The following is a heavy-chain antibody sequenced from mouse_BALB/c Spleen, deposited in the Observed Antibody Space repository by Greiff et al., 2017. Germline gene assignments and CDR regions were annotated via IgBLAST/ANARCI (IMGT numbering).Heavy chain of an antibody. V-gene: IGHV5-9-4*01. J-gene: IGHJ4*01. CDR3: AREGDVNYAMDY. CDR1: GFTFSSYA. CDR2: ISSGGSYT. Sequence: EVKLMESGGGLVKPGGSLKLSCAASGFTFSSYAMSWVRQSPEKRLEWVAEISSGGSYTYYPDTVTGRFTISRDNAKNTLYLEMSSLRSEDTAMYYCAREGDVNYAMDYWGQGTSVTVSS.